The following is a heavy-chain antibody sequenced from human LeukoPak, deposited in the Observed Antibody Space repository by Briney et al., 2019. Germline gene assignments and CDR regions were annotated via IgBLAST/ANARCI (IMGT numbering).Heavy chain of an antibody. J-gene: IGHJ4*02. CDR3: AERGGCETMAAFDY. V-gene: IGHV3-23*01. D-gene: IGHD3-10*01. CDR1: GFTFNNYA. Sequence: GGSLRLSCGAAGFTFNNYAMSWVREAPGKGREWVSAISPGGSHTYYADSLRGRFTISRDNSKKTLTLKMSSLRAEDTAVYYCAERGGCETMAAFDYWGQGTLVTVSS. CDR2: ISPGGSHT.